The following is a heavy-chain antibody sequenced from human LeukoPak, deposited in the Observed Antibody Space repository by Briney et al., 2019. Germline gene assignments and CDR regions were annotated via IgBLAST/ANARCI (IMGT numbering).Heavy chain of an antibody. CDR3: ARMVRIAAAKGHYNWFDP. CDR2: IYYSGST. D-gene: IGHD6-13*01. CDR1: GGSISSGGYY. J-gene: IGHJ5*02. Sequence: SETLSLTCTVSGGSISSGGYYWSWIRQHPGKGLEWIGYIYYSGSTYYNPSLKSRVTISVDTSKNQFSLKLSSVTAADTAVYYCARMVRIAAAKGHYNWFDPWGQGTLVTVSS. V-gene: IGHV4-31*03.